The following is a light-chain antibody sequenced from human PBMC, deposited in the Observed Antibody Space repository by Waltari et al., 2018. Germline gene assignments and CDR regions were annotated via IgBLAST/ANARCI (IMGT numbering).Light chain of an antibody. CDR2: DTT. CDR3: QSYDSSLSGWRV. CDR1: SSNIGADYA. V-gene: IGLV1-40*01. J-gene: IGLJ1*01. Sequence: QSVLTQPPSVSGAPGQRVTIPCTGGSSNIGADYAVHWSQQLPGTAPKLLIFDTTNRPSGVPNRFSGSKSGTSAFLAITGLQPEDEADYYCQSYDSSLSGWRVFGTGTKVTVL.